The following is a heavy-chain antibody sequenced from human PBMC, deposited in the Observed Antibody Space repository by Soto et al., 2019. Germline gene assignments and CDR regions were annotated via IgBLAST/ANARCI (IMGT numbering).Heavy chain of an antibody. CDR1: GFTFSSYG. CDR2: ISYDGSNK. J-gene: IGHJ4*02. CDR3: AKDGGGGQHIAAAGTYVWYYFDY. D-gene: IGHD6-13*01. Sequence: QVQLVESGGGVVQPGRSLRLSCAASGFTFSSYGMHWVRQAPGKGLEWVAVISYDGSNKYYADSVKGRFTISRDNSKNPLYLQMNSLRAEDTAVYYCAKDGGGGQHIAAAGTYVWYYFDYWGQGTLVTVSS. V-gene: IGHV3-30*18.